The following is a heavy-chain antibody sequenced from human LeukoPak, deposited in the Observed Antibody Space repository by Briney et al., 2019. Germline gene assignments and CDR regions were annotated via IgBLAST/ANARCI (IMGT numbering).Heavy chain of an antibody. Sequence: GGSLRLSCVASGLSVSSNYMSWVRQAPGKGLEWVSVIYRDGSSYYAESVKGRFTISRDNFKNTLYIQMNSPRAEDTAVYYCARSFYDILIGYYQYFDYWGQGTLVTVSS. CDR2: IYRDGSS. J-gene: IGHJ4*02. D-gene: IGHD3-9*01. V-gene: IGHV3-66*01. CDR1: GLSVSSNY. CDR3: ARSFYDILIGYYQYFDY.